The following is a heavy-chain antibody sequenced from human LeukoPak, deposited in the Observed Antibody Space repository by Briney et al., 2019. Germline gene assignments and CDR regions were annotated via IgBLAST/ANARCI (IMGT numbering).Heavy chain of an antibody. Sequence: SGGSLRLSCAGSGFTFSSYAMSWVRQAPGKGLEWVSAISESGGYTKYADPVKGRFTISRDNAKNTLYLQMNSLRAEDTAVYYCARDPASSITMVRGVPQEFYWGQGTLVTVSS. J-gene: IGHJ4*02. CDR1: GFTFSSYA. V-gene: IGHV3-23*01. CDR2: ISESGGYT. CDR3: ARDPASSITMVRGVPQEFY. D-gene: IGHD3-10*01.